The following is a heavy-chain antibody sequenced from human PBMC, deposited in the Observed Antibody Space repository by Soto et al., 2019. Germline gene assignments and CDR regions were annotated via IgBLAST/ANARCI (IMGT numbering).Heavy chain of an antibody. D-gene: IGHD2-2*01. J-gene: IGHJ4*02. Sequence: GASVKVSGKASGGTFSSYAISWLRESPGPGLEWMGGIIPIFGTANYAQKFQGRVTTTADKSTSTAYMELSSLRSEDTAVYYCAGGVVVVPAAMDYWGQGTLVTVSS. V-gene: IGHV1-69*06. CDR3: AGGVVVVPAAMDY. CDR2: IIPIFGTA. CDR1: GGTFSSYA.